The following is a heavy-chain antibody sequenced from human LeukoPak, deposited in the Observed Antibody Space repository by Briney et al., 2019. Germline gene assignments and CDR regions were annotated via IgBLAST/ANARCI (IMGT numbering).Heavy chain of an antibody. CDR1: GFTFSSYE. CDR3: ARDWKTNSFDY. CDR2: IYYDGSNI. V-gene: IGHV3-33*08. J-gene: IGHJ4*02. D-gene: IGHD1-1*01. Sequence: GGPLRLSCAASGFTFSSYEMNWVRQAPGKGLEWVAFIYYDGSNIYYADYVKGRFTISRDISKNTLYLQMDSLRAEDTAIYYCARDWKTNSFDYWGQGTLVTVSS.